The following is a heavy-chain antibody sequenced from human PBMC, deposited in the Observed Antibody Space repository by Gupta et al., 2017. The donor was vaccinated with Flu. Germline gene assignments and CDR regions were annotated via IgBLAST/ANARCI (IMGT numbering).Heavy chain of an antibody. D-gene: IGHD3-3*01. CDR2: IYYSGST. CDR3: ARQSVRPIGDFWSGYYPPGGYYMDV. J-gene: IGHJ6*03. V-gene: IGHV4-39*01. Sequence: IYYSGSTYYNPSLKSRVTISVDTSKNQFSLKLSSVTAADTAVYYCARQSVRPIGDFWSGYYPPGGYYMDVWGKGTTVTVSS.